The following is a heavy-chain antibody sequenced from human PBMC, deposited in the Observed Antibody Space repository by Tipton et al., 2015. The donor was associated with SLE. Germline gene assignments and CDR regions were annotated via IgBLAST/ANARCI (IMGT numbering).Heavy chain of an antibody. CDR3: ERNGFYSHDY. CDR2: IYRSGSA. CDR1: SGSISSRDW. D-gene: IGHD3-22*01. Sequence: TLSLTCAVSSGSISSRDWWSWVRQPPGKGLEWIGEIYRSGSATYNPSLKSRVTISMDKSKDQFSLNLASVTPADTAVYYCERNGFYSHDYWGQGTLVTVSS. J-gene: IGHJ4*02. V-gene: IGHV4-4*02.